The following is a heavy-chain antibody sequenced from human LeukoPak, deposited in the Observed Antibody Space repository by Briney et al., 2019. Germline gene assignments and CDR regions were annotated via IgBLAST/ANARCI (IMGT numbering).Heavy chain of an antibody. D-gene: IGHD2-15*01. CDR1: GFSFSSHA. J-gene: IGHJ4*02. CDR2: ISGSGDST. V-gene: IGHV3-23*01. Sequence: GGSLRLSCGASGFSFSSHAMNWVRQAPGKGLEWVSLISGSGDSTYYADPVKGRFTISRDNSKNSLYLQMNSLRDEDTAVYYRARGSGSAFDYWGQGTLVTVSS. CDR3: ARGSGSAFDY.